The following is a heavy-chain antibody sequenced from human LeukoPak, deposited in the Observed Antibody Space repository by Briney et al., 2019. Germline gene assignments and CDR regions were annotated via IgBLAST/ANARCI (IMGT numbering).Heavy chain of an antibody. V-gene: IGHV4-59*01. CDR1: GGSISSYY. J-gene: IGHJ6*04. Sequence: KPSETLSLSCTVSGGSISSYYWSWIRQPSGKGLEWIGYIYYSGSTNYNPSLKSRVTISVDTSKNQFSLKLSSVTAADTAVYYCARGGRVGDHRAGYYYGMDVWGKGTTVTVSS. CDR2: IYYSGST. CDR3: ARGGRVGDHRAGYYYGMDV. D-gene: IGHD1-26*01.